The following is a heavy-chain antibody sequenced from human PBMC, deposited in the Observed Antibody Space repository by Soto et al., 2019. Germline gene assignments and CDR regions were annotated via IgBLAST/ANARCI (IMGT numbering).Heavy chain of an antibody. CDR1: CGSFSSGAYH. CDR2: ISYRGIT. V-gene: IGHV4-31*03. Sequence: SETLSLTCTVSCGSFSSGAYHWSWVRQHPGQGLEWIASISYRGITYSNPSLKSRLSMSVDTSKNQFSLNLTSVTAADTAVYHCARMSATGTRWFDPWGQGTLVTVSS. J-gene: IGHJ5*02. D-gene: IGHD6-13*01. CDR3: ARMSATGTRWFDP.